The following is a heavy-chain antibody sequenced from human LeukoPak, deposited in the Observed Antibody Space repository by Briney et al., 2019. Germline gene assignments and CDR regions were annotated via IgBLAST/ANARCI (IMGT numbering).Heavy chain of an antibody. CDR2: ISSRSTYI. V-gene: IGHV3-21*01. CDR1: GFTVSNYC. J-gene: IGHJ6*04. Sequence: GGSLRLSCAASGFTVSNYCMNWVRQAPGKGLEWVSSISSRSTYIYHADSVKGRFTISRDNAKNSLFLQMNSLRAEDTAVYFCAKSTRAVMAMMDVWGKGTTVTVSS. D-gene: IGHD3-16*01. CDR3: AKSTRAVMAMMDV.